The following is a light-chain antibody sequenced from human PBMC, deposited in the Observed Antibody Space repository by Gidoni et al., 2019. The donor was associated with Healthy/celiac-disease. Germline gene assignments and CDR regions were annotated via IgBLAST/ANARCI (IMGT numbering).Light chain of an antibody. Sequence: SVLTQPPSVSGAPGQRVTISCTGSSSNIGAGYDVHWYQQLPGTAPKRLIYGNSNRPSGVPDRFSGSKSGTSASLAITGLQAEDEADYYCQSYDSSLSAHVVFGGGTKLTVL. J-gene: IGLJ2*01. CDR1: SSNIGAGYD. CDR2: GNS. CDR3: QSYDSSLSAHVV. V-gene: IGLV1-40*01.